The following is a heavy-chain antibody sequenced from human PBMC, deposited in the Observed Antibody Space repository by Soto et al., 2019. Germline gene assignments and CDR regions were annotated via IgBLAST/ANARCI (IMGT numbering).Heavy chain of an antibody. CDR3: AGMPYTSGLRFDP. J-gene: IGHJ5*02. CDR2: IFQSGVT. CDR1: GDSYSISTYS. Sequence: TLSLTCNMSGDSYSISTYSWSWIRQPPGKALQWIGFIFQSGVTSYNPSLASRVSISLDRSNNQCSLKLKSVTAADTAVYFCAGMPYTSGLRFDPWGPGTLVTVSS. D-gene: IGHD6-19*01. V-gene: IGHV4-30-2*01.